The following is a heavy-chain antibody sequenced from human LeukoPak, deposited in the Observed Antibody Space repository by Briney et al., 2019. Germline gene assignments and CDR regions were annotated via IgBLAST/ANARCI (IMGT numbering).Heavy chain of an antibody. V-gene: IGHV4-59*01. CDR3: AGGAQRELLIYFDL. D-gene: IGHD3-10*01. J-gene: IGHJ2*01. CDR1: GDSISSYY. CDR2: IYYSGST. Sequence: PSETLSLTCTVSGDSISSYYWSWIRQPPGKGLEWIGYIYYSGSTNYNPSLKSRVTISVDTSKNQFSLKLSSVTAADTAMYYCAGGAQRELLIYFDLWGRGTLVSVSS.